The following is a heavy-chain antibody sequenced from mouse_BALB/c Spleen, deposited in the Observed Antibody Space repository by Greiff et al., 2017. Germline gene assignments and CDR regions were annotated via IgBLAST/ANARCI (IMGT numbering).Heavy chain of an antibody. CDR3: AREDYGLFAY. Sequence: EVKLVESGGGLVQPGGSRKLSCAASGFTFSSFGMHWVRQAPEKGLEWVAYISSGSSTIYYADTVKGRFTISRDNPKNTLFLQMNSLRSEDTAMYYCAREDYGLFAYWGQGTLVTVSA. CDR2: ISSGSSTI. D-gene: IGHD1-2*01. J-gene: IGHJ3*01. V-gene: IGHV5-17*02. CDR1: GFTFSSFG.